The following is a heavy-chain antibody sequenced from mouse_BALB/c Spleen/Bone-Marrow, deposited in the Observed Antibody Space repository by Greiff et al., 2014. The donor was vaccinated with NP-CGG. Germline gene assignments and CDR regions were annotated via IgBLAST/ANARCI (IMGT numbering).Heavy chain of an antibody. CDR1: GFTFSSFG. V-gene: IGHV5-17*02. Sequence: EVKLQESGGGLVQPGGSRKLSCAASGFTFSSFGIHWVRQAPEKGLEWVAYISSDSSTIYYADTVKGRFTISRDNPKSTLFLQMTSLRSEDTAMYYCARSNYVGYYAMDYWGQGTSVTVSS. D-gene: IGHD1-1*01. CDR2: ISSDSSTI. CDR3: ARSNYVGYYAMDY. J-gene: IGHJ4*01.